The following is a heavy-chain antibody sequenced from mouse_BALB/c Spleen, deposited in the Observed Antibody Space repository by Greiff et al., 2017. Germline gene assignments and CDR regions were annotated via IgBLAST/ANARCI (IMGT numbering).Heavy chain of an antibody. Sequence: QVQLQQSGAELVRPGSSVKISCKASGYAFSSYWMNWVKQRPGQGLEWIGQIYPGDGDTNYNGKFKGKATLTADKSSSTAYMQLSSLTSEDSAVYFCARRSYGYDAMDYWGQGTSVTVSS. CDR1: GYAFSSYW. CDR3: ARRSYGYDAMDY. V-gene: IGHV1-80*01. CDR2: IYPGDGDT. J-gene: IGHJ4*01. D-gene: IGHD1-2*01.